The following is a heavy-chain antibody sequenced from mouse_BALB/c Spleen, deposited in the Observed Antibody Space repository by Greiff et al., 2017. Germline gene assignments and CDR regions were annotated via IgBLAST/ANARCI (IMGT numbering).Heavy chain of an antibody. CDR1: GYSITSDYA. D-gene: IGHD2-4*01. CDR2: ISYSGST. J-gene: IGHJ4*01. V-gene: IGHV3-2*02. Sequence: EVQLQQSGPGLVKPSQSLSLTCTVTGYSITSDYAWNWIRQFPGNKLEWMGYISYSGSTSYNPSLKSRISITRDTSKNQFFLQLNSVTTEDTATYYCARCDYGAMDYWGQGTSVTVSS. CDR3: ARCDYGAMDY.